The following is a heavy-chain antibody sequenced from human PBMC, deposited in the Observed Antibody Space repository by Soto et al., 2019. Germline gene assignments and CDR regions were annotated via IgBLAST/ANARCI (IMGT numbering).Heavy chain of an antibody. CDR3: GRGLLAAGFES. CDR2: TYYRSKWYY. J-gene: IGHJ4*02. D-gene: IGHD6-13*01. Sequence: SHTLSLTCAISGDSVSSNSVAWDWLRQSPSRGLEWLGRTYYRSKWYYDYAPSVKSQITIDADTSKNQFFLQLNSVTPEDTAVYCCGRGLLAAGFESWVQGTMVTVSS. CDR1: GDSVSSNSVA. V-gene: IGHV6-1*01.